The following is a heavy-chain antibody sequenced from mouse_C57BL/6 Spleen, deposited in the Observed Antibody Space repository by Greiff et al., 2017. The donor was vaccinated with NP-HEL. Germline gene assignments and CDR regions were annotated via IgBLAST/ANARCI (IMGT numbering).Heavy chain of an antibody. D-gene: IGHD1-1*01. J-gene: IGHJ2*01. CDR3: ARSKHYYGSSYPRAYFDY. CDR1: GYAFTNYL. Sequence: QVQLKESGAELVRPGTSVKVSCKASGYAFTNYLIEWVKQRPGQGLEWIGVINPGSGGTNYNEKFKGKATLTADKSSSTAYMQLSSLTSEDSAVYVCARSKHYYGSSYPRAYFDYWGQGTTLTVSS. V-gene: IGHV1-54*01. CDR2: INPGSGGT.